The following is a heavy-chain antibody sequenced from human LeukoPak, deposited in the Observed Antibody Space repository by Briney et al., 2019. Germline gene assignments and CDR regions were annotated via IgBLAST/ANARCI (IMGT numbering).Heavy chain of an antibody. D-gene: IGHD3-22*01. Sequence: SQTLSLTCAISGDSLSSNSAAWNSIRHSPSSCLEWLGKTSCGCKWYNDYAVSVKGRITINPDTSKNQFSLQLNSVTPEDTALYYCARGTMTAGMDVWGQGTTVTVSS. V-gene: IGHV6-1*01. CDR3: ARGTMTAGMDV. CDR1: GDSLSSNSAA. CDR2: TSCGCKWYN. J-gene: IGHJ6*02.